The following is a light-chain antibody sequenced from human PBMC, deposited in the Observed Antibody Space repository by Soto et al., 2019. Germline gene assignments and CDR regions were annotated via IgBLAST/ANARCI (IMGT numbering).Light chain of an antibody. J-gene: IGKJ2*01. V-gene: IGKV2-24*01. CDR1: QGLVHSDGNTY. CDR2: EIS. Sequence: DIVMTQTPLSSPVTLGQPASISCRSSQGLVHSDGNTYLSWLQQRPGQPPRLLIYEISNRFSGVPDRFSGSGAGTDFTLKISRVEAEDVGIYYCMQATQFPYTVGQGTKLEIK. CDR3: MQATQFPYT.